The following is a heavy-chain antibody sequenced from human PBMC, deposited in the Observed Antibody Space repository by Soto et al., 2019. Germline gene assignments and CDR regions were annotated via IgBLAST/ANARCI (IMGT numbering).Heavy chain of an antibody. J-gene: IGHJ6*02. V-gene: IGHV1-69*06. Sequence: SVKVSCKASGGTLSCYAISWVRQTPGQGLEWMGWLIPTFGTANYAQKFQGRVTITADKATRTAYVELSSLRSEDTAVYYCTGSGRFLEWLSEDPYYHYGVDVWGQGTTVTVYS. CDR2: LIPTFGTA. CDR3: TGSGRFLEWLSEDPYYHYGVDV. CDR1: GGTLSCYA. D-gene: IGHD3-3*01.